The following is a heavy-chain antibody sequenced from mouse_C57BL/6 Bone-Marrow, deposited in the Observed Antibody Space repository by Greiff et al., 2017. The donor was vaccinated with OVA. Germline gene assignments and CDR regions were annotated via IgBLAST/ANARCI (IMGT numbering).Heavy chain of an antibody. CDR2: ISSGSSTI. J-gene: IGHJ2*01. V-gene: IGHV5-17*01. CDR1: GFTFSDYG. Sequence: DVKLVESGGGLVKPGGSLKLSCAASGFTFSDYGMHWVRQAPEKGLEWVAYISSGSSTIYYADTVKGRFTISRDNAKNTLFLQMTSLRSEDTAMYYCARSFEARVDYWGQGTTLTVSS. CDR3: ARSFEARVDY.